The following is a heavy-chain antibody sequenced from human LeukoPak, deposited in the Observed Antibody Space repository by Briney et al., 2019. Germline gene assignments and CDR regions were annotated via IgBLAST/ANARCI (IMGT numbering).Heavy chain of an antibody. CDR3: ARDFEERGYYLADFDS. CDR2: ITTSNDI. V-gene: IGHV3-69-1*01. D-gene: IGHD3-22*01. CDR1: GXTFNDYI. J-gene: IGHJ4*02. Sequence: GGSLRLSCAASGXTFNDYIMNWVRQAPGKGLEWVSSITTSNDIYYADSVKGRFTISRDNAKHSLYLQMNSLRADDTAVYYCARDFEERGYYLADFDSWGQGTLVTVSS.